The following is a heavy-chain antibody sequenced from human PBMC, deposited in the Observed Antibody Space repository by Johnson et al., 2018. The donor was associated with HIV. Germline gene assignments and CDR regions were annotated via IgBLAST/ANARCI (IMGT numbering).Heavy chain of an antibody. Sequence: QMLLVESGGGVVQPGRSLRLSCAASGFIFSSYAMHWVRQAPGKGLEWVAVISYDGSNKYYADSVKGRFTISRDNSKNTLYLQMNSLRAEDTAGYYCARPRSWSDAFDIWSQGTMVTVSS. V-gene: IGHV3-30-3*01. J-gene: IGHJ3*02. CDR1: GFIFSSYA. CDR2: ISYDGSNK. CDR3: ARPRSWSDAFDI.